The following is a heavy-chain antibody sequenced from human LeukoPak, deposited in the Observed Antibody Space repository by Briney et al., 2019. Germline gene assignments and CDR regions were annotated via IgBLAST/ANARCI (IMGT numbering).Heavy chain of an antibody. Sequence: GGSLRLSCAASGFTFSSYAMSWVRQAPGKGLEWVSGISGSGGSTYYADSVKGRFTISRDNSKNTLYLQMNSLRDEDTAVYYCARGGGSGRWGSAFDMWGQGTLVTVSS. CDR1: GFTFSSYA. CDR2: ISGSGGST. V-gene: IGHV3-23*01. D-gene: IGHD6-19*01. J-gene: IGHJ3*02. CDR3: ARGGGSGRWGSAFDM.